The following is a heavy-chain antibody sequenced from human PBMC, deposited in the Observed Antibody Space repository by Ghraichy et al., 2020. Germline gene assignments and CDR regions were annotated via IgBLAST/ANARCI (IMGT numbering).Heavy chain of an antibody. CDR2: ISWDGGST. V-gene: IGHV3-43*01. Sequence: GSLRLSCAASGFTFDDYTMHWVRQAPGKGLEWVSLISWDGGSTYYADSVKGRFTISRDNSKNSLYLQMNSLRTEDTALYYCAKDISPYDFWSGYYDYWGQGTLVTVSS. CDR1: GFTFDDYT. D-gene: IGHD3-3*01. J-gene: IGHJ4*02. CDR3: AKDISPYDFWSGYYDY.